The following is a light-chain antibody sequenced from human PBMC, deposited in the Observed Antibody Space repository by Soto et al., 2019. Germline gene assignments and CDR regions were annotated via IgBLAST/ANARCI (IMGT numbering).Light chain of an antibody. CDR1: SSDVGGYNY. V-gene: IGLV2-14*01. J-gene: IGLJ1*01. Sequence: QSVLTQPASLSGSPGQSITISCTGTSSDVGGYNYVSWYQQHPGKAPKLMIYDVSNRPSGISNRFSGSKSGITAPLTISGLLPEDETDYYCTSYTSSNTYVFGTGTKVTVL. CDR3: TSYTSSNTYV. CDR2: DVS.